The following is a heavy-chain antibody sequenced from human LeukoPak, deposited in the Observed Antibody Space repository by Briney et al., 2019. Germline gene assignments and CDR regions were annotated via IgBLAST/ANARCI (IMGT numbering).Heavy chain of an antibody. V-gene: IGHV4-61*02. J-gene: IGHJ3*02. D-gene: IGHD3-16*01. Sequence: KPSETLSLTCTVSGGSISSGSYYWSWIRQPAGKGLEWIGRIYTSGSTNYNPSLKSRVTISVDTSKNQFSLRLSSVTAADTAVYYCARQQGGTFDIWGQGTMVTVSS. CDR2: IYTSGST. CDR1: GGSISSGSYY. CDR3: ARQQGGTFDI.